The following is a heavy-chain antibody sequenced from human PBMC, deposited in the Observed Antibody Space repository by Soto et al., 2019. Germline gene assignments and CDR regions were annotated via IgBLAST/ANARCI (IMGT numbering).Heavy chain of an antibody. V-gene: IGHV3-23*01. CDR1: GFTFSSYA. D-gene: IGHD5-12*01. J-gene: IGHJ4*02. Sequence: GGSLRLSCVASGFTFSSYAMSWVRQAPGKGLEWVSGLTGGGARTYYYADSVKGRFAISRDNSKNTLFLQMSSLRAEDTAIYYCAKASGYDDFIFDFWGQGTLVTVSS. CDR3: AKASGYDDFIFDF. CDR2: LTGGGART.